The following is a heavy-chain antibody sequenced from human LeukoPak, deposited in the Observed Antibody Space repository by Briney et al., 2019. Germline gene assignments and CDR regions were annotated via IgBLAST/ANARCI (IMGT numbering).Heavy chain of an antibody. CDR3: ARDPNGSGPDFDC. D-gene: IGHD3-10*01. V-gene: IGHV3-23*01. CDR2: LSGSGGNK. J-gene: IGHJ4*02. Sequence: PGGSLRLSCAASGFTFSSYAMNWVRQAPGKGLEWVSGLSGSGGNKYYADSVKGRFTISRDNSKNTLYLQMNSLRAEDTAIYYCARDPNGSGPDFDCWGQGTLVIVSS. CDR1: GFTFSSYA.